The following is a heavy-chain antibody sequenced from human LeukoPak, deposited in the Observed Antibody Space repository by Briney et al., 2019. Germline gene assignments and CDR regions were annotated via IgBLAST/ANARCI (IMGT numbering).Heavy chain of an antibody. Sequence: ASVKVSCKASGYTFNSYGISWVRQAPGQGPEWMGWISAYNGNTNYAQKFQGRVTMTTDTSTSTDYMELRSLRSDDTAVYYCARLGSSSRTRYNWFDPWGQGTLVTVSS. CDR2: ISAYNGNT. J-gene: IGHJ5*02. D-gene: IGHD6-6*01. CDR1: GYTFNSYG. V-gene: IGHV1-18*01. CDR3: ARLGSSSRTRYNWFDP.